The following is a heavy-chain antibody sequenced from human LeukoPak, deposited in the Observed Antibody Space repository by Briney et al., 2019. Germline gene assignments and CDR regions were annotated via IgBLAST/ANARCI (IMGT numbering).Heavy chain of an antibody. D-gene: IGHD2-2*01. Sequence: SETLSLTCTVSGGSISSGGYYWSWIRQPPGKGLEWIGYIYYSGSTNYNPSLKSRVTISVDTSKNQFSLKLYSVTAADTAVYYCARLGGCSSTSCYVHWFDPWGQGTLVTVSS. V-gene: IGHV4-61*08. CDR1: GGSISSGGYY. CDR2: IYYSGST. J-gene: IGHJ5*02. CDR3: ARLGGCSSTSCYVHWFDP.